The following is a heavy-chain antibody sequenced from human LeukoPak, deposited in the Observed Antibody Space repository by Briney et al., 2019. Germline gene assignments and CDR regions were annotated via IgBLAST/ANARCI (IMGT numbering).Heavy chain of an antibody. CDR3: ARGPVASRGITGIDVGVDL. CDR1: GFTFSSYW. J-gene: IGHJ5*02. CDR2: MRQDGSEI. D-gene: IGHD1-20*01. Sequence: GESLRLSCVGSGFTFSSYWMTWVRQAPGKGLEWVANMRQDGSEIYCVDSVKGRFTISRDNGKKSLFLHMNSLRADDTALYYCARGPVASRGITGIDVGVDLWGQGTLVSVSS. V-gene: IGHV3-7*04.